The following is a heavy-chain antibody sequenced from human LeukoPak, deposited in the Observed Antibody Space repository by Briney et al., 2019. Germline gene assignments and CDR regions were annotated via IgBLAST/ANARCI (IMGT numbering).Heavy chain of an antibody. V-gene: IGHV4-59*01. CDR3: ARDRGYSTGKRNYYYYGMDV. CDR1: GGSLSSYY. D-gene: IGHD5-18*01. Sequence: PSETLSLTCTVSGGSLSSYYWSWIRQPPGKGLEWIGYIYYSGSTNYNPSLKSRVTISVDTSKNQFSLKLSSVTAADTAVYYCARDRGYSTGKRNYYYYGMDVWGQGTTVTVSS. J-gene: IGHJ6*02. CDR2: IYYSGST.